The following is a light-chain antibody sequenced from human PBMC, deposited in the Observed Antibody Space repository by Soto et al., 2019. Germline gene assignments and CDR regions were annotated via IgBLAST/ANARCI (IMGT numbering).Light chain of an antibody. CDR3: QQYGSSLFP. V-gene: IGKV3-20*01. CDR2: GAS. CDR1: QSVSSSY. J-gene: IGKJ3*01. Sequence: EIVLTQSPGTLSLSPGERATLSCRASQSVSSSYLAWYQQKPGQAPRLLIYGASSRATGIPDRFSGSGSGTDFTLPISRLEPEDFAVYYCQQYGSSLFPFGPGTKVDI.